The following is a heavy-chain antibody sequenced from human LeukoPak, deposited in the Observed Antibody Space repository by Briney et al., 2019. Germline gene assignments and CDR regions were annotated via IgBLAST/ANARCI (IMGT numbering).Heavy chain of an antibody. CDR3: ARGYSYGFYYYYGMDV. CDR2: IYTSGST. V-gene: IGHV4-4*07. CDR1: GGSISSYY. Sequence: PSETLSLTCTVSGGSISSYYWSWIRQPAGKGLEWIGRIYTSGSTNYNPSLKSRVTMSVDTSKNQFSLKLSSVTAADTAVCYCARGYSYGFYYYYGMDVWGQGTKVTVSS. D-gene: IGHD5-18*01. J-gene: IGHJ6*02.